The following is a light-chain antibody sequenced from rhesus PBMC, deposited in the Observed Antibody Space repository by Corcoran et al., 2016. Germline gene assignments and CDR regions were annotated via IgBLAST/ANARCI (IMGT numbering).Light chain of an antibody. CDR1: QAISNY. CDR3: QHHYSYPPT. Sequence: DIQMTQSPSSLSASVGDTVTITCRASQAISNYLAWYQQKPGKAPKPLIYYGSSLESGVPSRFIGSGSGTDCTLIISSLQPEYFAPYYCQHHYSYPPTFGQGTKVEIK. J-gene: IGKJ1*01. CDR2: YGS. V-gene: IGKV1S16*01.